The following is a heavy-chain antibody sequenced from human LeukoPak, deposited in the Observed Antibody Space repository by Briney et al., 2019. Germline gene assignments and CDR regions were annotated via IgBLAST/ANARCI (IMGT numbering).Heavy chain of an antibody. CDR3: ARIEYYAGDY. CDR1: GYSFTSHW. Sequence: HGESLKISCKGSGYSFTSHWIGWVRQMPGKGLEWMGIIYPGDSDTTYSPSFQGQVTISADKSISTAYLQWSSLKASDTAMYYCARIEYYAGDYWGQGTLVTFSS. V-gene: IGHV5-51*01. CDR2: IYPGDSDT. D-gene: IGHD3-16*01. J-gene: IGHJ4*02.